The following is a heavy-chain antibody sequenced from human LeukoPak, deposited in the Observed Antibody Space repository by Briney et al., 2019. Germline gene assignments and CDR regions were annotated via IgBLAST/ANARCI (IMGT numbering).Heavy chain of an antibody. V-gene: IGHV1-69*01. J-gene: IGHJ1*01. D-gene: IGHD5-12*01. Sequence: XXGQGLXXXXXXIPIFGTANYAQKFQGRVTITADESTSTAYMELSSLRSEDTAVYYCARAWRGIVATIGVIWGQGTLVTVSS. CDR3: ARAWRGIVATIGVI. CDR2: XIPIFGTA.